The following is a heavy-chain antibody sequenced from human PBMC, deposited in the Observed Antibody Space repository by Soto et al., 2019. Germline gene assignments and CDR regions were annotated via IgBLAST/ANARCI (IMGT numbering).Heavy chain of an antibody. J-gene: IGHJ5*02. D-gene: IGHD4-4*01. CDR1: GFTFSSYA. Sequence: EVQLLESGGGLVQPGGSLRLSCAASGFTFSSYAMSWVREAPGQGLEWVSAISGSGGSTYYADSVKGRFTISRNNSKNTLYLQIYSLRAGDTAVYYCAKGHYRNRNWFEPWGQGTLVTVSS. V-gene: IGHV3-23*01. CDR3: AKGHYRNRNWFEP. CDR2: ISGSGGST.